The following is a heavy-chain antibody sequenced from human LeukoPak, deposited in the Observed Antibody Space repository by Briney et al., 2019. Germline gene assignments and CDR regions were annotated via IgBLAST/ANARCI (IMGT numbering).Heavy chain of an antibody. CDR3: ARQPTVAGPHDAFDI. CDR2: IYYSGST. CDR1: GGSISSYY. J-gene: IGHJ3*02. Sequence: SETLSLTCTVSGGSISSYYWSWIRQPPGKGLEWIGYIYYSGSTNYNPSLKSRVTISVDTSKNQFSLKLSSVTAADTAVYYCARQPTVAGPHDAFDIWGQGTMVTVSS. D-gene: IGHD6-19*01. V-gene: IGHV4-59*08.